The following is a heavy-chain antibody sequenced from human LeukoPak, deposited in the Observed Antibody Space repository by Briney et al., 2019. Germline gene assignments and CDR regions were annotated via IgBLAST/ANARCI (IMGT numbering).Heavy chain of an antibody. CDR1: GGSVRSTSYY. V-gene: IGHV4-39*07. Sequence: SETLSLTCTVSGGSVRSTSYYWGWIRQPPGKGLEWVASIYYSGSTYYNPSLKSRVTISVDTSKNQFSLKLSSVTAADTAVYYCARTTEGGYSYGYFYYYYMDVWGKGTTVTISS. CDR3: ARTTEGGYSYGYFYYYYMDV. CDR2: IYYSGST. J-gene: IGHJ6*03. D-gene: IGHD5-18*01.